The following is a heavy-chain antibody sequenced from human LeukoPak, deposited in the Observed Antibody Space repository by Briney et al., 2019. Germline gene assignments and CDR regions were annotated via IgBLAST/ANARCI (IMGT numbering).Heavy chain of an antibody. CDR3: ARYARGYCSSTRCYEGYYYYMDV. V-gene: IGHV3-48*04. D-gene: IGHD2-2*01. Sequence: GGSLRLSCAASGFTFSSYSMNWVRQAPGKGLEWGSYISSSSSTIYYADSVKGRVTISRDNAKNSLYLQMNSLRAEDTALYYCARYARGYCSSTRCYEGYYYYMDVWGRGTTVTVSS. CDR1: GFTFSSYS. J-gene: IGHJ6*03. CDR2: ISSSSSTI.